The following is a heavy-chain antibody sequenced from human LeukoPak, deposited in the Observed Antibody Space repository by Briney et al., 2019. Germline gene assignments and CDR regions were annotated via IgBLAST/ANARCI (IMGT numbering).Heavy chain of an antibody. V-gene: IGHV1-24*01. Sequence: ASVKVSCKVSGYTLTELSMHWVRQAPGKGLEWMGGFDPEDGETIYAQKFQGRVTMTEDTSTDTAYMELSSLRSEDTAVYYCAADQYSSGSLDYWGQGTLVTVSS. CDR2: FDPEDGET. J-gene: IGHJ4*02. CDR3: AADQYSSGSLDY. D-gene: IGHD6-19*01. CDR1: GYTLTELS.